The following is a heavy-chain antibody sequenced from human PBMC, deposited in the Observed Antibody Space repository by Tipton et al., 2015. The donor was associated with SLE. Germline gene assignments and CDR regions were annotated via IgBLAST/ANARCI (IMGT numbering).Heavy chain of an antibody. CDR2: IIPIFGTA. CDR1: GFTFSSYS. V-gene: IGHV1-69*01. CDR3: ARVGVVIKDYYYYMDV. Sequence: SCAASGFTFSSYSMSWVRQAPGQGLEWMGGIIPIFGTANYAQKFQGRVTITADESTSTAYMELSSLRSEDTAVYYCARVGVVIKDYYYYMDVWGKGTTVTVSS. D-gene: IGHD3-3*01. J-gene: IGHJ6*03.